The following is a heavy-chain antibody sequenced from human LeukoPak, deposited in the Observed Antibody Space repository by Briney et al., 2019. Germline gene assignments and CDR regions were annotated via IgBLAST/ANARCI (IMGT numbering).Heavy chain of an antibody. V-gene: IGHV3-53*01. CDR3: AELGITMIGGV. CDR2: IYSDVST. D-gene: IGHD3-10*02. Sequence: GGSLRLSCAASGFTVSSNYMTWVRQAPGKGLEWVSVIYSDVSTYYADSVKGRFTISRDNAKNSLYLQMNSLRAEDTAVYYCAELGITMIGGVWGKGTTVTISS. J-gene: IGHJ6*04. CDR1: GFTVSSNY.